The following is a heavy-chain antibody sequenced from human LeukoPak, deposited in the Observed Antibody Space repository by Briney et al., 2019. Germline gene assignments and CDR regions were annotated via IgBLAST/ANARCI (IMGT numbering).Heavy chain of an antibody. V-gene: IGHV1-18*01. CDR3: ARGLPPPYGDYPIYYYGMDV. CDR2: ISAYNGNT. Sequence: ASVKVSCKASGYTFTSYGISWVRQAPGQGLEGMGWISAYNGNTNYAQKLQGRVTMTTDTSTSTAYMELRSLRSDDTAVYYCARGLPPPYGDYPIYYYGMDVWGQGTTVTVSS. D-gene: IGHD4-17*01. J-gene: IGHJ6*02. CDR1: GYTFTSYG.